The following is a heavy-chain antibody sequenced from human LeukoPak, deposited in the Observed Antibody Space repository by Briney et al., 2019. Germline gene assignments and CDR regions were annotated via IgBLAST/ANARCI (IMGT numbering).Heavy chain of an antibody. D-gene: IGHD5-24*01. Sequence: GGSLRLSCAASGFTFSSYGMHWVRQAPGKGLEWVAFIRYDGSNKYYADSVKGRFTISRDNSKNTLYLHMNSLRAEDTAVYYCAKDGGDGYNYYYYYYYMDVWGKGTTVTVSS. CDR3: AKDGGDGYNYYYYYYYMDV. CDR2: IRYDGSNK. CDR1: GFTFSSYG. J-gene: IGHJ6*03. V-gene: IGHV3-30*02.